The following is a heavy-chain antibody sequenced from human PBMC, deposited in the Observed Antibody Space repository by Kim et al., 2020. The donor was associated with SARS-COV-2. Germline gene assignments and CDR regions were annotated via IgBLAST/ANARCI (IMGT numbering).Heavy chain of an antibody. Sequence: GGSLRLSCVASGFTFSSYTFSWVRQAPGKGLEWIAYIGSVRTDIHYADSVKGRLTISRDNDKDSIYLQMSNLRDEDTAVYYCASRAGGCFHFWGQ. J-gene: IGHJ4*02. D-gene: IGHD6-19*01. CDR3: ASRAGGCFHF. CDR2: IGSVRTDI. CDR1: GFTFSSYT. V-gene: IGHV3-48*02.